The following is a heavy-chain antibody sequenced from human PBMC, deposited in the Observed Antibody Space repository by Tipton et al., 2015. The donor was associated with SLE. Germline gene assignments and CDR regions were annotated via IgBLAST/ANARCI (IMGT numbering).Heavy chain of an antibody. Sequence: TLSLTCTVSGGSTRDSNYFWSWVRQQPGKGLEWIGYIRHGGGSAHYNPSLQSRLSISLDTSKNEFFLRLSSMTAADTAMYYCARRIKVGIRGLDVWGQGTTVIVSS. CDR3: ARRIKVGIRGLDV. V-gene: IGHV4-31*03. D-gene: IGHD1-14*01. CDR2: IRHGGGSA. J-gene: IGHJ6*02. CDR1: GGSTRDSNYF.